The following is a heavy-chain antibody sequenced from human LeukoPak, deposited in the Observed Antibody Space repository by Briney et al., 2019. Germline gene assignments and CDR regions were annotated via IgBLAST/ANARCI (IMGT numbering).Heavy chain of an antibody. D-gene: IGHD1-1*01. CDR3: TRAVGTTGYFPY. CDR1: GFTFSNYG. V-gene: IGHV3-33*01. CDR2: IWFDGDNK. Sequence: GGSLRLSCAASGFTFSNYGTHWVRQAPGKGLEWVSLIWFDGDNKYYADSVKGRFTISRDNSKNTLYLQMNSLRAEDTAFYYCTRAVGTTGYFPYWGQGTLVTVSS. J-gene: IGHJ4*02.